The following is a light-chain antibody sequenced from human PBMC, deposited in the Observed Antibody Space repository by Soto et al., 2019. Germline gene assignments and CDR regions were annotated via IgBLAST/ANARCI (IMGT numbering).Light chain of an antibody. CDR3: SSFTSTRTYV. CDR1: SSDVGGYDL. Sequence: QSALTQPASVSGSPGQSITISCTGTSSDVGGYDLVSWYQHHPGKAPKLMIYEVINRPSGVSNRFSGSKSANTASLTISGLQAEDEADYYCSSFTSTRTYVFGGGTKLTVL. CDR2: EVI. V-gene: IGLV2-14*01. J-gene: IGLJ1*01.